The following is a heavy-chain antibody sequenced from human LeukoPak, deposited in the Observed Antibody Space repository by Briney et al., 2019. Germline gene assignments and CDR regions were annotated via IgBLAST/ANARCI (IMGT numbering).Heavy chain of an antibody. V-gene: IGHV3-23*01. CDR1: VFTFSDNA. D-gene: IGHD6-13*01. J-gene: IGHJ4*02. CDR2: ISGSGDSR. Sequence: PGGSLRLSCAPSVFTFSDNAMSWVGQAPGKGLEWLSAISGSGDSRYHADSVQGRFTISRSNSKNTLYLQMSSLRVEDTAVYYCAKKAAWGQGTLVTVSS. CDR3: AKKAA.